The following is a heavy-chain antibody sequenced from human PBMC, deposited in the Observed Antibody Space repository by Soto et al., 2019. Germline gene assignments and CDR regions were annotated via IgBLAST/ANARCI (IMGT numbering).Heavy chain of an antibody. D-gene: IGHD6-13*01. CDR3: ARDPVPHRSSWFFDY. CDR1: GFTFSSYG. J-gene: IGHJ4*02. V-gene: IGHV3-33*01. CDR2: IWYDGSNK. Sequence: QVQLVESGGGVVQPGRSLRLSCAASGFTFSSYGMHWVRQAPGKGLEWVAVIWYDGSNKYYADSVKGRFTIYRDNSKNTLYLQITSLRAEDTAVYYCARDPVPHRSSWFFDYWGQATLVTVSS.